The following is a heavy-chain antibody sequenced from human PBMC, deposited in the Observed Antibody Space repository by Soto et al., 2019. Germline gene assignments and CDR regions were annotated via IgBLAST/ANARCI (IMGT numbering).Heavy chain of an antibody. CDR2: ISAYNGNT. CDR3: ARDRFSCSGGSCYPRGTWFDP. D-gene: IGHD2-15*01. CDR1: GYTFTSYG. J-gene: IGHJ5*02. Sequence: ASVKVSCKASGYTFTSYGISWVRQAPGQGLEWMGWISAYNGNTNYAQKLQGRVTMTTDTSTSTAYMELRSLRSDDTAVYYCARDRFSCSGGSCYPRGTWFDPWGQGTMVTVYS. V-gene: IGHV1-18*04.